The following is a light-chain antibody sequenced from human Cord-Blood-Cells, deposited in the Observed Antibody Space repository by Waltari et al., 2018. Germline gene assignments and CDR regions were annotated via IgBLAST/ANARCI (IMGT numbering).Light chain of an antibody. CDR2: WAS. Sequence: DIVMTQSPDPLAVSLGERATINCKSSQRVLYSSNNKNYLAWYQQKPGQPPKLLIYWASTRESGVPDRFSGSGSGTDFTLTISSLQAEDVAVYYCQQYYSTPSYTFGQGTKLEIK. CDR3: QQYYSTPSYT. J-gene: IGKJ2*01. CDR1: QRVLYSSNNKNY. V-gene: IGKV4-1*01.